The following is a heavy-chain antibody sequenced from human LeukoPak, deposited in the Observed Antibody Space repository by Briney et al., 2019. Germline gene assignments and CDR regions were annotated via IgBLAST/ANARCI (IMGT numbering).Heavy chain of an antibody. J-gene: IGHJ4*02. Sequence: GGSLRLSCAASGFTFSSYSMNWVRQAPGKGLEWVSSISSSSSYIYYADSVKGRFTISRDNAKNSLYLQMNSLRAEDTAVYYCASFGVLWLGEKDYWGQGTLVTVSS. V-gene: IGHV3-21*01. CDR2: ISSSSSYI. CDR1: GFTFSSYS. CDR3: ASFGVLWLGEKDY. D-gene: IGHD3-10*01.